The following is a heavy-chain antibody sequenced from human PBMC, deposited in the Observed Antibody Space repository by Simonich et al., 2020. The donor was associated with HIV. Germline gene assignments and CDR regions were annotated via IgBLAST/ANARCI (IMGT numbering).Heavy chain of an antibody. V-gene: IGHV3-74*01. J-gene: IGHJ4*02. CDR1: GFTFCNYW. D-gene: IGHD2-15*01. CDR3: ARGETNGSWSTFDY. CDR2: INSDGTAT. Sequence: EYGGGLVQPGGSLRLSCVASGFTFCNYWMPWVRQVPGKWLVWVSRINSDGTATDYADSVKGRVTISRDTAKNTLYLQMNSLRAEDTAVYFCARGETNGSWSTFDYLGQGTPVTVSS.